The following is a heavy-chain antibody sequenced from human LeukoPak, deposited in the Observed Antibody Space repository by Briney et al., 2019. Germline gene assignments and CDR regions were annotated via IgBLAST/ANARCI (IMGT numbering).Heavy chain of an antibody. CDR3: AKDSWSGYYLDPLFDY. Sequence: PGGSLRLSCAASGFTFSDYYMSWIRQAPGKGLEWVSYISSSGSTIYYADSVKGRFTISRDNAKNSLYLQMNSLRAEDTAVYYCAKDSWSGYYLDPLFDYWGQGTLVTVSS. CDR1: GFTFSDYY. D-gene: IGHD3-3*01. V-gene: IGHV3-11*01. J-gene: IGHJ4*02. CDR2: ISSSGSTI.